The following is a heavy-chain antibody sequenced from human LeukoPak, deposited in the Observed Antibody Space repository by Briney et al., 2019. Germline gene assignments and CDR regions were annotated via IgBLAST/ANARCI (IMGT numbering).Heavy chain of an antibody. CDR3: AKDTGGFYFYDLDV. D-gene: IGHD2-8*02. Sequence: PGGSLRLSCGASGFTFSSYGMHWVRQAPGKGLEWVAFIRYDGSNKYYADSVKGRFTISRDNSKNTLYLQMTSRRPEDTAIYYCAKDTGGFYFYDLDVWGRGTTAIVAS. CDR2: IRYDGSNK. J-gene: IGHJ6*03. CDR1: GFTFSSYG. V-gene: IGHV3-30*02.